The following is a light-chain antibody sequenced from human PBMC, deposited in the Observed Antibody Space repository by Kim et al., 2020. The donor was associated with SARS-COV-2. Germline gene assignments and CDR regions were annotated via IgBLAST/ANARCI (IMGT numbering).Light chain of an antibody. CDR3: QQYYNTPWT. V-gene: IGKV4-1*01. CDR2: WAS. CDR1: QNILYNKQNY. Sequence: ESATINCKSSQNILYNKQNYLAWYQQKPGQPPKLLIYWASTREFGVPDRFSGSGSGTDFTLTISSLQAEDVAVYYCQQYYNTPWTFGQGTKVDIK. J-gene: IGKJ1*01.